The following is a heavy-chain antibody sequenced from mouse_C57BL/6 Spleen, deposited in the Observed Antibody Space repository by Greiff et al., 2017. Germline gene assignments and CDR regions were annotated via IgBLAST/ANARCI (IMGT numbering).Heavy chain of an antibody. D-gene: IGHD1-1*01. V-gene: IGHV1-47*01. CDR3: ARRGGLDYGSSPAWFAY. J-gene: IGHJ3*01. CDR2: FHPYNDDT. CDR1: GYTFTTYP. Sequence: QVQLQQSGAELVKPGASVKMSCKASGYTFTTYPIEWMKQNHGKSLEWIGNFHPYNDDTKYNEKFKGKATLTVEKSSSTVYLARSRLTSDDSAVYYCARRGGLDYGSSPAWFAYWGQGTLVTVSA.